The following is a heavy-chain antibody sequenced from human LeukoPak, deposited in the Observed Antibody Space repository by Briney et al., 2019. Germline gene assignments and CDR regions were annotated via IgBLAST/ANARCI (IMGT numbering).Heavy chain of an antibody. J-gene: IGHJ4*02. V-gene: IGHV1-18*01. Sequence: GASVKVSCKASGYTFTSYGISWVRQAPGQGLEWMGWISAYNGNTNYAQKLQGRVTMTTDTSTSTAYMELRSLRSDDTAVYYCARDVRRHYDFWSEPLFGLQVDYWGQGTLVTVSS. CDR1: GYTFTSYG. CDR3: ARDVRRHYDFWSEPLFGLQVDY. D-gene: IGHD3-3*01. CDR2: ISAYNGNT.